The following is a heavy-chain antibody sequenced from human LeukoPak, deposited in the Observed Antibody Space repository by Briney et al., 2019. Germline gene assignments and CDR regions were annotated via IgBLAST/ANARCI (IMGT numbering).Heavy chain of an antibody. CDR2: IRTKVDSYAT. CDR1: SFIFSDFA. D-gene: IGHD3-22*01. Sequence: GGSLRLSCAASSFIFSDFAMHWVRQACGKGLEGVGRIRTKVDSYATTYAASVKGRFTVSRDDSNNTAYLEMNSLKSEDTAVYYCARPSSGFHFWGQGTLVTVSS. V-gene: IGHV3-73*01. CDR3: ARPSSGFHF. J-gene: IGHJ4*02.